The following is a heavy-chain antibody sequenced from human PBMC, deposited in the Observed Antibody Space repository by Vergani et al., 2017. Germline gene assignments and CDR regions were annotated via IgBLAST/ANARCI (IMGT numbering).Heavy chain of an antibody. CDR2: INPNSGNT. J-gene: IGHJ4*02. CDR3: TRGLPRTLTTETYYFDD. Sequence: QVQLVQSGAEVKKPGASVKLSCKASGYSFTTYDINGVRQALGHGLEWVGWINPNSGNTGYARRFEGRVTITRDTAISTAYMELSGLYSDDTAVYYCTRGLPRTLTTETYYFDDWGQGTLVSVSP. D-gene: IGHD1-14*01. CDR1: GYSFTTYD. V-gene: IGHV1-8*03.